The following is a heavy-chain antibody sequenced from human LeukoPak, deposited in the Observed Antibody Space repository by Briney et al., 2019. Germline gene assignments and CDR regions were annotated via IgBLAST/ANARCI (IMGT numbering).Heavy chain of an antibody. CDR2: INPNSGGT. V-gene: IGHV1-2*02. J-gene: IGHJ4*02. CDR3: ARARRLNRALDY. D-gene: IGHD6-19*01. Sequence: ASVTVSCKASGYTFTGYYMHWVRQAPGQGLEWMGWINPNSGGTNYAQKFQGRVTMTRDTSISTAYMELSRLRSDDTAVYYCARARRLNRALDYWGQGTLVTVSS. CDR1: GYTFTGYY.